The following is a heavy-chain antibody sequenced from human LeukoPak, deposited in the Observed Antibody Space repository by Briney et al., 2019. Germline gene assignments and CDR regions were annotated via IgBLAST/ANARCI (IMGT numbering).Heavy chain of an antibody. J-gene: IGHJ4*02. V-gene: IGHV4-59*01. CDR3: ARVRLVGYDILTGYYSFDY. CDR2: IYYSGNT. CDR1: GGSISTYS. D-gene: IGHD3-9*01. Sequence: KPSETLSLTCTVSGGSISTYSWSWIRQPPGKGLEWIGYIYYSGNTNYNPSLKSRVTISVDTSKNQFSLKLSSVTAADTAVYHCARVRLVGYDILTGYYSFDYWGQGTLVTVSS.